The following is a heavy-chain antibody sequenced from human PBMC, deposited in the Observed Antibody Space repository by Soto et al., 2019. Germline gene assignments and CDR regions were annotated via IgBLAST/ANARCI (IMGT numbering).Heavy chain of an antibody. D-gene: IGHD3-9*01. CDR1: GGTFSSYT. CDR2: IIPILGIA. V-gene: IGHV1-69*02. Sequence: SVKPSCKASGGTFSSYTISWVRQAPGQGLEWMGRIIPILGIANYAQKFQGRVTITADKSTSTAYMELSSLRSEDTAVYYCARVLRYFGSWFDPWGQGTLVTVSS. CDR3: ARVLRYFGSWFDP. J-gene: IGHJ5*02.